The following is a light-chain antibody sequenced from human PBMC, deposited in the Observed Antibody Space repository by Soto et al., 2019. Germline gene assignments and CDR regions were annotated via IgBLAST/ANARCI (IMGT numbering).Light chain of an antibody. CDR3: QHLNTYPLT. J-gene: IGKJ5*01. CDR1: QGIGNS. Sequence: DIQLTQSPSFLSASAGDRVTITCRASQGIGNSLAWYQQKPGKAPNLLIYAASTLRSGVPSRFSGSGSGTEFTLTINSLQPEDFATYYCQHLNTYPLTFGQGTRLEIK. CDR2: AAS. V-gene: IGKV1-9*01.